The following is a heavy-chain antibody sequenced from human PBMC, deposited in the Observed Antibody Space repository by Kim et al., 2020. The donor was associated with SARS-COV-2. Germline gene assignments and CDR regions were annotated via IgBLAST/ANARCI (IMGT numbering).Heavy chain of an antibody. V-gene: IGHV3-11*06. CDR3: ARDRWGSSWYHYYYGMDV. Sequence: KGRFTISRDNAKNSLYLQMNSLRAEDTAVYYCARDRWGSSWYHYYYGMDVWGQGTTVTVSS. J-gene: IGHJ6*02. D-gene: IGHD6-13*01.